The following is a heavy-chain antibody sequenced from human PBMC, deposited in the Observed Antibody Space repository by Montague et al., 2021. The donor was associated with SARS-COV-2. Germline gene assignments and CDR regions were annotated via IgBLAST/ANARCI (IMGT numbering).Heavy chain of an antibody. CDR2: IDWDDDK. D-gene: IGHD3-9*01. Sequence: PALVKPTQTLTLTCTFSGFSLSTSGMCVSWIRQPPGKALEWLALIDWDDDKYYSTSLKTRLIISKDTSKNQVVLTMTNMDPVGTATYYCARTLHDILTGYYSFDYWGQETLVTVSS. CDR1: GFSLSTSGMC. V-gene: IGHV2-70*01. J-gene: IGHJ4*02. CDR3: ARTLHDILTGYYSFDY.